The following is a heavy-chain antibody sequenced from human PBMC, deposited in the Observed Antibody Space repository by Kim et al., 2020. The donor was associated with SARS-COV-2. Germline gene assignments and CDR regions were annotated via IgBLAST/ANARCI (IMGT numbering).Heavy chain of an antibody. CDR2: ST. Sequence: STYYNPSLKSRVTQSVDTSKNQFSLKLSSVTAADTAVYYCARERESRFDYWGQGTLVTVSS. V-gene: IGHV4-31*02. J-gene: IGHJ4*02. CDR3: ARERESRFDY. D-gene: IGHD3-10*01.